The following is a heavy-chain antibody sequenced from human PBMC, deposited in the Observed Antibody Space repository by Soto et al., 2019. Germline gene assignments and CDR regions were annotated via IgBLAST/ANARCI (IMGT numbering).Heavy chain of an antibody. CDR2: VSPNSGNT. CDR1: GYSITDYD. Sequence: GXSVMVSCTASGYSITDYDINWVRRDTGQGLEWMGWVSPNSGNTVYAQKFQDRVTMTRDTSISTAYMELSNLRFEDSAMYYCARGSFYSETSTWFAFWGQGTPVTVSS. D-gene: IGHD2-2*01. J-gene: IGHJ5*01. CDR3: ARGSFYSETSTWFAF. V-gene: IGHV1-8*01.